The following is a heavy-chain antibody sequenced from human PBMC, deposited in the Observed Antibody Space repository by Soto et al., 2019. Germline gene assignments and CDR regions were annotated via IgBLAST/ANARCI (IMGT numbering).Heavy chain of an antibody. CDR3: ARENGYYDSSGYYAPFDY. V-gene: IGHV4-59*01. Sequence: PSETLSLTCTVSGGSISSYYWSWIRQPPGKGLEWIGYIYYSGSTNYNPSLKSRVTISVDTSKNQFSLKLSSVTAADTAVYYCARENGYYDSSGYYAPFDYWGQGTLVTVSS. CDR2: IYYSGST. J-gene: IGHJ4*02. D-gene: IGHD3-22*01. CDR1: GGSISSYY.